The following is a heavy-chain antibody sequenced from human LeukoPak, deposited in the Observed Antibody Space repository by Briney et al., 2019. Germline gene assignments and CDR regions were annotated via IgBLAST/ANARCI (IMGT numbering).Heavy chain of an antibody. CDR3: ARGYSGSYGRFDY. J-gene: IGHJ4*02. CDR1: GGSISSYY. V-gene: IGHV4-59*01. D-gene: IGHD1-26*01. Sequence: SETPSLTCTVSGGSISSYYWSWIRQPPGKGLEWIGYTHYSGSTSYNPSLKSRVPISVDTSKNQFSLKLTSVTAADTAVYYCARGYSGSYGRFDYWGQGTLVTVSS. CDR2: THYSGST.